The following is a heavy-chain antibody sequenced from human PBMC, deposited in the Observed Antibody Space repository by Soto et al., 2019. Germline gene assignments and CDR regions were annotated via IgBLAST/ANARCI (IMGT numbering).Heavy chain of an antibody. D-gene: IGHD5-18*01. CDR1: GFTFSSYA. CDR2: ISSSSSYI. J-gene: IGHJ3*02. V-gene: IGHV3-21*01. CDR3: ARSGWDTAMVRSVSVTDAFDI. Sequence: GGSLRLSCAASGFTFSSYAMSWVRQAPGKGLEWVSSISSSSSYIYYADSVKGRFTISRDNAKNSLYLQMNSLRAEDTAVYYCARSGWDTAMVRSVSVTDAFDIWGQGTMVTVSS.